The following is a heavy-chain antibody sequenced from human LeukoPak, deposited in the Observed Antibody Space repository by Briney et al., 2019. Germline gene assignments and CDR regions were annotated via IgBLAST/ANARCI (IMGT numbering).Heavy chain of an antibody. D-gene: IGHD2-2*01. CDR1: GFTFSSYA. CDR2: ISYDGSNK. Sequence: PGGSLRLSCAAPGFTFSSYAMHWVRQAPAKGLEWVAVISYDGSNKYYADSVKGRFTISRDNSKNTLYLQMNSLRAEDTAVYYCAPIPGDYWGQGTLVTVSS. V-gene: IGHV3-30*04. CDR3: APIPGDY. J-gene: IGHJ4*02.